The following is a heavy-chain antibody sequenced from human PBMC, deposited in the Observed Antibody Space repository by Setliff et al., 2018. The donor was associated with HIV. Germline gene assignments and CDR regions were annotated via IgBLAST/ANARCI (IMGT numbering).Heavy chain of an antibody. CDR1: GLSLSTSGVG. CDR2: IYWNNNK. Sequence: SGPTLVNPTQTLPLTCTFSGLSLSTSGVGVGWIRQSPGKALEWLAFIYWNNNKHYSTSLKSRLTVTKDTSKNRVVFTMTNTDPVDTATYYCAYSGRQLRGPYFDFWGQGTPVTVSS. J-gene: IGHJ4*02. CDR3: AYSGRQLRGPYFDF. V-gene: IGHV2-5*01. D-gene: IGHD1-1*01.